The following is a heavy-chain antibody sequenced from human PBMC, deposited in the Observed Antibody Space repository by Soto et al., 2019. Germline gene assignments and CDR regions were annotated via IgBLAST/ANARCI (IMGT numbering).Heavy chain of an antibody. Sequence: SQTLSLTCAISGDSVSSNSAAWNWIRQSPSRGLEWLGRTYYRSKWYNDYAVSVKSRITINPDTSKNQFSLQLNSVTPEATAVYYCARDPRGFWSGYLVTTYGMDVWRQGTTVTVSS. CDR3: ARDPRGFWSGYLVTTYGMDV. CDR2: TYYRSKWYN. V-gene: IGHV6-1*01. D-gene: IGHD3-3*01. J-gene: IGHJ6*02. CDR1: GDSVSSNSAA.